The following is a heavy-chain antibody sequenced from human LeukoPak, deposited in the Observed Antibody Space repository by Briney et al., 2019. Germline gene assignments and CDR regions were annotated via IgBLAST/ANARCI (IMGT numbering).Heavy chain of an antibody. J-gene: IGHJ4*02. CDR2: INGGGDT. CDR1: GFTFSSCG. D-gene: IGHD6-19*01. CDR3: AKRTPYRSGLYYFDY. V-gene: IGHV3-23*01. Sequence: GGSLRLSCAASGFTFSSCGMSWVRQAPGKGLEWVSTINGGGDTFYADSVKGRFTISRDNSKNTLYPQMNSLRAEDTAAYYCAKRTPYRSGLYYFDYWGRGTLVTVSS.